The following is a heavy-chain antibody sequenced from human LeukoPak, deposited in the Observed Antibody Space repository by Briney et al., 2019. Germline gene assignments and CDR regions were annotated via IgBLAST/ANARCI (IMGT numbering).Heavy chain of an antibody. V-gene: IGHV4-34*01. CDR3: AREISSGWFDY. CDR2: INHSGST. CDR1: GDSFSDYY. D-gene: IGHD6-19*01. Sequence: PSETLSLTCVVYGDSFSDYYWSWIRHPPGKGLEWIGEINHSGSTNYNPSLRSRVIISVDTSKNQFSLKLSSVTAADTAVYYCAREISSGWFDYWGQGTLVTVSS. J-gene: IGHJ4*02.